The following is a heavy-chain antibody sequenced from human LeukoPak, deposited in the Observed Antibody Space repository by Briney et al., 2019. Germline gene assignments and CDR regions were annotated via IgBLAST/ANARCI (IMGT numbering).Heavy chain of an antibody. CDR2: IRSKAYGGTT. CDR1: GFTFGDYA. J-gene: IGHJ4*02. V-gene: IGHV3-49*04. Sequence: GGSLRLSCTASGFTFGDYAMSRVRQAPGKGLEWVGFIRSKAYGGTTEYAASVKGRFTISRDDSKSIAYLQMNSLKTEDTAVYYCTSAVTTYNYWGQGTLVTVSS. D-gene: IGHD4-11*01. CDR3: TSAVTTYNY.